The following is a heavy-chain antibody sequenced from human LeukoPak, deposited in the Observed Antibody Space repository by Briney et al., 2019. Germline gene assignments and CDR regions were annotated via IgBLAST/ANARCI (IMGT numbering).Heavy chain of an antibody. CDR3: ATDLHYGGYPFGN. J-gene: IGHJ4*02. D-gene: IGHD4-17*01. Sequence: ATVKISCKASGYTFTDYYMHWVQQAPGKGLEWMGRVDPEDGETIYAEKFQGRVTMTEDTSTDTAYMELSSLRSEDTAVYYCATDLHYGGYPFGNWGQGTLVTVYS. CDR2: VDPEDGET. CDR1: GYTFTDYY. V-gene: IGHV1-69-2*01.